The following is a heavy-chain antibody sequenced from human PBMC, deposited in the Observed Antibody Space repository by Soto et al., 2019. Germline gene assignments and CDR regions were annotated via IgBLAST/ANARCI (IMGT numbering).Heavy chain of an antibody. D-gene: IGHD3-16*01. V-gene: IGHV1-8*01. Sequence: ASVKFSCKDSGYSYTNNYVCWVRQANGQGLEWMGWMNPGSGDTGYAQKFQGRVTMTRDISIATAYMELSSLRSDDTAIYYCARMATFGSLNWFDPWGQGTLVTVSS. J-gene: IGHJ5*02. CDR3: ARMATFGSLNWFDP. CDR2: MNPGSGDT. CDR1: GYSYTNNY.